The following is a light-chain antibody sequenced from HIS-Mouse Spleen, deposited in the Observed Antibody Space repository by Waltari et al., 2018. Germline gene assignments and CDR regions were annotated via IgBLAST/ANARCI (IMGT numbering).Light chain of an antibody. V-gene: IGLV3-1*01. J-gene: IGLJ2*01. CDR1: KSGDKY. Sequence: SYELTQPPSVSVSPGQTASITCSGDKSGDKYACWYQQKPGQSPVLVIYQDSKRPSGFPERFSGSNSGNTATLTIRGTQAMDEADYYCQAWDSSTDVVFGGGTKLTVL. CDR2: QDS. CDR3: QAWDSSTDVV.